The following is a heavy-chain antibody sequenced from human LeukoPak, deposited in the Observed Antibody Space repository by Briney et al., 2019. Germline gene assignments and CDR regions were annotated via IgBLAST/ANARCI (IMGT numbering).Heavy chain of an antibody. D-gene: IGHD2-8*01. CDR2: ISGSGGST. CDR1: GFTFSSYA. Sequence: GGSLRLSCPASGFTFSSYAMSWVRQAPGKGLEWVSAISGSGGSTYYADSVKGRFTISRDNSKNTLYLQVNSLRAEDTAVYYCAKSSMAYGFDYWGQGTLVTVSS. V-gene: IGHV3-23*01. J-gene: IGHJ4*02. CDR3: AKSSMAYGFDY.